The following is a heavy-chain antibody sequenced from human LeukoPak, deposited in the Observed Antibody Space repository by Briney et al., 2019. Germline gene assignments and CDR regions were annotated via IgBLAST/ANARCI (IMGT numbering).Heavy chain of an antibody. CDR3: ARHYDYYGSGSYYNYFDY. V-gene: IGHV4-34*01. CDR1: GGSFSGYY. Sequence: SETLSLTCAVYGGSFSGYYWSWIRQPPGKGLEWIGEINHSGSTNYNPSLKSRVTISVDTSKNQISLKLSSVTAADTAVYYCARHYDYYGSGSYYNYFDYWGQGTLVTVSS. D-gene: IGHD3-10*01. J-gene: IGHJ4*02. CDR2: INHSGST.